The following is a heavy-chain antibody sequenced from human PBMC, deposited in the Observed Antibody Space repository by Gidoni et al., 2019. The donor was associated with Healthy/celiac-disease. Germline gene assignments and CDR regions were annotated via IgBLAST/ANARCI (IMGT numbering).Heavy chain of an antibody. CDR3: ARVFAPDYYGSGSYYSWFDP. CDR1: GYTFTSYG. D-gene: IGHD3-10*01. CDR2: ISAYNGNT. Sequence: QVQLVQSGAEVKKPGASVKVSCTASGYTFTSYGIRWVRQAPGQGLEWMGWISAYNGNTNYAQKLQGRVTMTTDTSTSTAYMELRSLRSDDTAVYYCARVFAPDYYGSGSYYSWFDPWGQGTLVTVSS. V-gene: IGHV1-18*01. J-gene: IGHJ5*02.